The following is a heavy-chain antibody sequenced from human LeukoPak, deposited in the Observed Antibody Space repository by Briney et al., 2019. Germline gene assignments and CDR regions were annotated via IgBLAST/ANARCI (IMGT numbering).Heavy chain of an antibody. CDR3: ARGESSSWYASDS. D-gene: IGHD2-2*01. Sequence: SETLSLTCTVSGGSISSYYWSWIRQPPGKGLEWIGYIYYSGSTNYNPSLKSRVTISVDTSKNQFSLKLSSVTAADTAVYYCARGESSSWYASDSWGQGTLVTVSS. CDR1: GGSISSYY. CDR2: IYYSGST. V-gene: IGHV4-59*01. J-gene: IGHJ4*02.